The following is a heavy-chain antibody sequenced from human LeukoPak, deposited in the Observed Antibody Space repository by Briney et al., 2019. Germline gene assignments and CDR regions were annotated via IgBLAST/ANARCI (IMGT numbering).Heavy chain of an antibody. Sequence: SETLSLTCTVSGGSVSSGTYYWGWIRQPPGKGLEWIGSMCYGGTSYYNPSLKSRVTTSVDTSKNQFSLRVNSVTAADTAVYYCASLPKYVSSLKGFDIWGQGTMVTVSS. CDR1: GGSVSSGTYY. CDR3: ASLPKYVSSLKGFDI. V-gene: IGHV4-39*01. J-gene: IGHJ3*02. D-gene: IGHD2/OR15-2a*01. CDR2: MCYGGTS.